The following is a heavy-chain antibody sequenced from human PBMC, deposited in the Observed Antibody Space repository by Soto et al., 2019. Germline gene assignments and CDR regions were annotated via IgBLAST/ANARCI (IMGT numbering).Heavy chain of an antibody. V-gene: IGHV3-7*05. Sequence: LRLSCAAAGFTFSDYWMNWVRQAPGKGLEWVASIKYDGAEKTYVDSVKGRFTISRDNPKNSVYLQMASLRAEDTAVYYCARDGVAPGLYFDHWGQGTPVTVSS. CDR3: ARDGVAPGLYFDH. CDR1: GFTFSDYW. J-gene: IGHJ4*02. D-gene: IGHD3-10*01. CDR2: IKYDGAEK.